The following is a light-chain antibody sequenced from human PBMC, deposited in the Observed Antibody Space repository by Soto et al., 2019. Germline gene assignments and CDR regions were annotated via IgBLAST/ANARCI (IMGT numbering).Light chain of an antibody. CDR3: QSYDSSLSGXVV. V-gene: IGLV1-40*01. J-gene: IGLJ2*01. Sequence: QSVLTQPPSVSGAPGQRVTISCTGSSSNIGAGYDVHWYQQLPGTAPKLLIYGNSNRPSGVPDRFSGSKSGTSASLAITGLQAEDEADYYCQSYDSSLSGXVVXXXGTKLXVL. CDR1: SSNIGAGYD. CDR2: GNS.